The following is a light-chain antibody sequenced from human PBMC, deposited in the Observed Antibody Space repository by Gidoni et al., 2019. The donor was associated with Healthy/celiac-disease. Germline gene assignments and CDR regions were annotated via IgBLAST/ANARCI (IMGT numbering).Light chain of an antibody. V-gene: IGKV3-11*01. CDR3: QQRSNWPPGWT. J-gene: IGKJ1*01. CDR1: QSVSSY. Sequence: EIVLTQSPATLSSSPGEGATLACRASQSVSSYLAWYQQKPGQAPRLLIYDASNRATGIPSRFSGSGSGTDFTLTISSLEPEDFAVYYCQQRSNWPPGWTFGQGTKVEIK. CDR2: DAS.